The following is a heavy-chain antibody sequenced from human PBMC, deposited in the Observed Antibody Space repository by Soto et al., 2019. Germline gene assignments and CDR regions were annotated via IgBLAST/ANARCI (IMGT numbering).Heavy chain of an antibody. Sequence: ALRLSCAASGFTFSSYGMHWVRQAPGKGLEWVAVIWYDGSNKYYADSVKGRFTISRDNSKNTLYLQMNSLRAEDTAVYYCARGSAAGIFDYWGQGTLVTVSS. D-gene: IGHD6-13*01. CDR2: IWYDGSNK. CDR1: GFTFSSYG. V-gene: IGHV3-33*01. J-gene: IGHJ4*02. CDR3: ARGSAAGIFDY.